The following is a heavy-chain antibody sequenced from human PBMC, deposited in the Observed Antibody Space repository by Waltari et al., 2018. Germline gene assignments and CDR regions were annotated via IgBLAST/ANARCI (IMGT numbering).Heavy chain of an antibody. CDR3: ARLSEVKYSYGNDYGDYDFDY. D-gene: IGHD4-17*01. CDR1: GGSISSSSYY. CDR2: IYYSGGT. J-gene: IGHJ4*02. Sequence: QLQLQESGPGLVKPSETLSLTCTVSGGSISSSSYYWGWIRQPPGKGLEWIGSIYYSGGTYSNPSLKNRVTISVNTSKNQFALKRSSVTAADTAVYYCARLSEVKYSYGNDYGDYDFDYWGQGTLVTVSS. V-gene: IGHV4-39*01.